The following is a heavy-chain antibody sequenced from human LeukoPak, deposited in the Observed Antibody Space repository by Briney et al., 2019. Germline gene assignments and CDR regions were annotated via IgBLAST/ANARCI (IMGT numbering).Heavy chain of an antibody. D-gene: IGHD2-15*01. J-gene: IGHJ3*02. V-gene: IGHV4-59*08. CDR3: VRHLSAGRPAFDI. Sequence: KASETLSLTCSVSGGSINTYFWTWIRQPPGKGLEGIGYISYSGSTNYNPSLKGRVTISVDTSNNRFSLKLTSLTAADTAVYYCVRHLSAGRPAFDIWGQGTMVTVSS. CDR1: GGSINTYF. CDR2: ISYSGST.